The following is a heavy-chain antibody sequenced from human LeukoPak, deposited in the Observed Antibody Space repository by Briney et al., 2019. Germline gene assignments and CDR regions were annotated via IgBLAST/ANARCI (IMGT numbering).Heavy chain of an antibody. Sequence: PGGSLRLSCAASGFNFRDSGMHWVRQAPGKGLEWVAVMWNDGITGKYVDSVRGRFSVSRDNSKNTVYLQMDSLRADDTSVYYCARDGSGWSSDYWGQGTLVTVSS. CDR3: ARDGSGWSSDY. CDR1: GFNFRDSG. V-gene: IGHV3-33*01. CDR2: MWNDGITG. D-gene: IGHD6-19*01. J-gene: IGHJ4*02.